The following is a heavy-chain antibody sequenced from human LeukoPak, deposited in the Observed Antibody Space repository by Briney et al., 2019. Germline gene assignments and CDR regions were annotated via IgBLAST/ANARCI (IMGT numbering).Heavy chain of an antibody. CDR3: ARYDRGLFFFDN. D-gene: IGHD1-14*01. J-gene: IGHJ4*02. CDR2: IHYSGSS. Sequence: PSETLSLTCTVSGASARNEYWSWIRQPPGKELEWIGYIHYSGSSNYHPSLGSRVTISLDTSKNQFSLKLKSVTAADTGMYHCARYDRGLFFFDNWGQGTLVTVPS. CDR1: GASARNEY. V-gene: IGHV4-59*08.